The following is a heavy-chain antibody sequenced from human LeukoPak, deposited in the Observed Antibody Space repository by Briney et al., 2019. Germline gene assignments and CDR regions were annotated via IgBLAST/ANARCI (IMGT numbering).Heavy chain of an antibody. CDR2: IWYDGSNK. V-gene: IGHV3-33*01. CDR3: ARGQGYCSGGSCSGPGVFDY. D-gene: IGHD2-15*01. J-gene: IGHJ4*02. Sequence: QPGGSLRLSCAASGFTFSSYGMHWVRQAPGKGLEWVAVIWYDGSNKYYADSVKGRFTISRDNSKNTLYLQMNSLRGEDTAVYFCARGQGYCSGGSCSGPGVFDYWGQGTLVTVSS. CDR1: GFTFSSYG.